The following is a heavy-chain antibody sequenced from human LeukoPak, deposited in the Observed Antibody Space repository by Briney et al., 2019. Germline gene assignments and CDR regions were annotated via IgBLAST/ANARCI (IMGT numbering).Heavy chain of an antibody. J-gene: IGHJ4*02. CDR3: GKTTAGYSSGQKPAWPADY. CDR2: IFGSGGSP. V-gene: IGHV3-23*01. D-gene: IGHD5-18*01. Sequence: GGSLRLSCEASGFTFGSFAMYWVRQAPGKGLEWIAGIFGSGGSPHYADSVKGRFTISRDNSKNTVYLQINSLRAEDTAVYYCGKTTAGYSSGQKPAWPADYWGQGTLVTVSS. CDR1: GFTFGSFA.